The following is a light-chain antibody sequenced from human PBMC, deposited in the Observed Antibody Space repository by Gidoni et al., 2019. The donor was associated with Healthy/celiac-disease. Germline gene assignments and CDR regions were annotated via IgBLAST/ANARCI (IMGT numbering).Light chain of an antibody. Sequence: DIQMTQSPSSLSASVGDRVTITCRASQSISSYLNWYQQKPGKAPKLLIYAASSLQSGVPSRFSGSESGTDFTRTISNLQPEDFANYYCQQSYTFGGGTKVEIK. CDR3: QQSYT. J-gene: IGKJ4*01. CDR1: QSISSY. CDR2: AAS. V-gene: IGKV1-39*01.